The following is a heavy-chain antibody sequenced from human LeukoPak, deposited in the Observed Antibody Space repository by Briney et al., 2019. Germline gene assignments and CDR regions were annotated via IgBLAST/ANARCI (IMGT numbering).Heavy chain of an antibody. CDR3: ARADSGYDL. CDR2: ISSSSSTI. V-gene: IGHV3-48*04. J-gene: IGHJ4*02. CDR1: GFTFSSYS. Sequence: PGGSLRLSCAASGFTFSSYSMNWVRQAPGKGLEWVSYISSSSSTIYYADSVKGRFTNSRDNAKNSLYLQMNSLRAEDTAVYYCARADSGYDLWGQGTLVTVSS. D-gene: IGHD5-12*01.